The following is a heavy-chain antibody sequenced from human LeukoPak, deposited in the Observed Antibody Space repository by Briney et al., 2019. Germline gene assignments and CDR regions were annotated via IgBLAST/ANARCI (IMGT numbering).Heavy chain of an antibody. CDR2: ISPSGTDI. D-gene: IGHD4-17*01. CDR3: ARDRGVTTEVDY. V-gene: IGHV3-11*04. J-gene: IGHJ4*02. Sequence: GGSLRLSCAVSGFTFSDSYMTWLRQAPGKGLESLSYISPSGTDISYADSVKGRFTISRDNAKNSLYLQMNSLRAEDTAVYYCARDRGVTTEVDYWGQGTLVTVSS. CDR1: GFTFSDSY.